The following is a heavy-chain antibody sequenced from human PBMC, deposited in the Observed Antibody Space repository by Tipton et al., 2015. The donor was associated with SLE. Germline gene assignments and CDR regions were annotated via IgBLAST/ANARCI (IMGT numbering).Heavy chain of an antibody. CDR3: ARGYSGSGRLEV. CDR1: GASISSYY. Sequence: TLSLTCTVSGASISSYYWIWIRQPAGKGLEWIGSMYTSGSTNFNPSLKGRVTMSVYVSKNHFSLKVTSVIAADTAVYYCARGYSGSGRLEVWGQGTTVTVSS. D-gene: IGHD3-10*01. V-gene: IGHV4-4*07. CDR2: MYTSGST. J-gene: IGHJ6*02.